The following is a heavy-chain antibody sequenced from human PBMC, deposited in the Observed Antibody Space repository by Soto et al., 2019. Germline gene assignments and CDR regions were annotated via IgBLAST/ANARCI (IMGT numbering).Heavy chain of an antibody. CDR1: GYTFTGYY. J-gene: IGHJ4*02. D-gene: IGHD3-10*01. V-gene: IGHV1-2*04. CDR2: INPNSGGT. CDR3: ARDRGLPLLYGVWPPDY. Sequence: ASVKVSCKASGYTFTGYYMHWVRQAPGQGLEWMGWINPNSGGTNYAQKFQGWVTMTRDTSISTAYMELSRLRSDDTAVYYCARDRGLPLLYGVWPPDYWGQGTLVTVSS.